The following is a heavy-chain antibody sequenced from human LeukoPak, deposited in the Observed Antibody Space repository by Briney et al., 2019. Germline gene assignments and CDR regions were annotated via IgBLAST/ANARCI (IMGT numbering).Heavy chain of an antibody. CDR2: INTNTGNP. CDR3: ARANLWFGELGWIDP. J-gene: IGHJ5*02. D-gene: IGHD3-10*01. V-gene: IGHV7-4-1*02. Sequence: ASVKVSCKASGYTFSTYAMNWVRQAPGQGLEWMGWINTNTGNPTYAQGFTGRFVFSLDTSVTTAYLQISSLKADDTAVYYCARANLWFGELGWIDPWGQGTLVTVSS. CDR1: GYTFSTYA.